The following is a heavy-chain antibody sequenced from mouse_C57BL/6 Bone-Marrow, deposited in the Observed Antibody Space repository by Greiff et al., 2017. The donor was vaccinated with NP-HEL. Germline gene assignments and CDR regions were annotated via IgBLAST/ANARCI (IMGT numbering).Heavy chain of an antibody. D-gene: IGHD1-1*01. Sequence: EVKLMESGPELVKPGASVKMSCKASGYTFTDYNMHWVKQSHGKSLEWIGYINPNNGGTSYNQKFKGKATLTVNKSSSTAYMELRSLTSEDSAVYYCARDYGSSFGFAYWGQGTLVTVSA. CDR3: ARDYGSSFGFAY. CDR1: GYTFTDYN. CDR2: INPNNGGT. V-gene: IGHV1-22*01. J-gene: IGHJ3*01.